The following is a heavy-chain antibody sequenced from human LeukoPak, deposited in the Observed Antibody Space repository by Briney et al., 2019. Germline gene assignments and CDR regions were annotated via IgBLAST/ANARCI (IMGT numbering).Heavy chain of an antibody. CDR2: IYPGDSDT. V-gene: IGHV5-51*01. D-gene: IGHD3-3*01. CDR3: ARHVALEIANWFDP. CDR1: GYSLTSYW. Sequence: GESLKISCKGSGYSLTSYWIGWVRQMPGKGLEWMGNIYPGDSDTSYSPSFQGQVTISADNSIGTAYRQWSSLKVSDTAMYYCARHVALEIANWFDPWGQGTLVTVSS. J-gene: IGHJ5*02.